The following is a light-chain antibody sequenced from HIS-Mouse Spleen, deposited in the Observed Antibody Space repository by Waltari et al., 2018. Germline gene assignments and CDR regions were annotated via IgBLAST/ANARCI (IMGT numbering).Light chain of an antibody. V-gene: IGLV1-47*01. CDR1: SSNIGSNY. Sequence: QSVLTQPPSASGTPGQRVTIPCSGSSSNIGSNYVYCYQQLPGTAPKLLIYRNNQRPSGVPDRFSGSKYGTSASLAISGLRSEDEADYYCAAWDDSLSGPWVFGGGTKLTVL. CDR3: AAWDDSLSGPWV. J-gene: IGLJ3*02. CDR2: RNN.